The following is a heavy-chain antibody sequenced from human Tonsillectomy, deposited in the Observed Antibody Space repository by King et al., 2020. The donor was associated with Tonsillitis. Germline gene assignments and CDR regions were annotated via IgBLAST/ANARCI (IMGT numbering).Heavy chain of an antibody. CDR3: ASEGNAFDI. Sequence: VQLVESGGGLVQPGGSLRLSCAASGFTFSSHWMNWVRQAPGKGLEWLANIKPDGSDKYYVDSVKGRFTISRDNAKNSLYLQMNSLRADDTAVYYCASEGNAFDIWGQGTMVTVSS. CDR2: IKPDGSDK. V-gene: IGHV3-7*03. CDR1: GFTFSSHW. J-gene: IGHJ3*02.